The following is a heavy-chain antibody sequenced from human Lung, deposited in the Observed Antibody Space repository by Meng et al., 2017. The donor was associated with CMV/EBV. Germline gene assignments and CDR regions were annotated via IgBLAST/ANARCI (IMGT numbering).Heavy chain of an antibody. CDR1: CGSFSGYY. Sequence: QVQLQQWGAGLLKPAETLSHTCAVDCGSFSGYYWGWIRQPPGKGLEWIGEINHSGSTNYNPSLKSRVTISVDTSKNQFSLKLSSVTAADTAVYYCARGFLSFVRVFDYWGQGTLVTVSS. CDR2: INHSGST. V-gene: IGHV4-34*01. CDR3: ARGFLSFVRVFDY. J-gene: IGHJ4*02. D-gene: IGHD2/OR15-2a*01.